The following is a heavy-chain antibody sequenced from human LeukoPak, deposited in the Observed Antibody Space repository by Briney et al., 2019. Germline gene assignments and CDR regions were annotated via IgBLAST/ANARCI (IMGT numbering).Heavy chain of an antibody. D-gene: IGHD3-3*01. CDR3: ARTHTIFGILTYFDY. J-gene: IGHJ4*02. CDR1: GFIVSSNY. V-gene: IGHV3-66*02. Sequence: GGSPRLSCAASGFIVSSNYLSWVRQAPGKGLEWVSVIYGGGTTYYSDSVKGRFTISRDNSKNTLYLQMNSLRAADTAVYYCARTHTIFGILTYFDYWGQGTLVTVSS. CDR2: IYGGGTT.